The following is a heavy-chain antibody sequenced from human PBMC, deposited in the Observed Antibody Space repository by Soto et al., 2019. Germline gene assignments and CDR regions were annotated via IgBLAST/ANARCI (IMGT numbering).Heavy chain of an antibody. Sequence: QVQLVESGGGVVQPGRSLRLSCVASEFTLSHYALHWVRQAPGKGLGWVAVISYDGSNKYYADSVKGRFTISRDNSWNTLYLQMNSLRAEETAVYYCAKVTFSGDYYYYYGMDVWGQGTTVTVSS. CDR1: EFTLSHYA. V-gene: IGHV3-30*04. J-gene: IGHJ6*02. CDR3: AKVTFSGDYYYYYGMDV. D-gene: IGHD1-26*01. CDR2: ISYDGSNK.